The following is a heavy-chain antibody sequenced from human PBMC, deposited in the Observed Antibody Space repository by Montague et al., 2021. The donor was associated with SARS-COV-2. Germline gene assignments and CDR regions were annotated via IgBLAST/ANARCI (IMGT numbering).Heavy chain of an antibody. CDR3: ASSYYYGSRTYVYNFYIDV. V-gene: IGHV4-39*01. D-gene: IGHD3-10*01. CDR1: GGSVSSSPYY. CDR2: ISYSGRT. J-gene: IGHJ6*03. Sequence: SETLSLTCTVSGGSVSSSPYYWAWIRQPPGRGLEWVGSISYSGRTYFSPSLKSRLTISVDSSENQFSLRLSSVTAADTAVYYCASSYYYGSRTYVYNFYIDVWGKGDPVTVSS.